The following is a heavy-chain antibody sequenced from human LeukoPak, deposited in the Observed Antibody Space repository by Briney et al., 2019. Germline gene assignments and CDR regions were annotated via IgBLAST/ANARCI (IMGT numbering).Heavy chain of an antibody. Sequence: SETLSLTCTVSGYSISSGYYWGWIRQPPGKGLEWVGSIYHSGSTYYNPSLKSRVTISVDTSKNQFSLKLSSVTAADTAVYYCARDMYYYDSSGHAWGQGALVTVSS. D-gene: IGHD3-22*01. J-gene: IGHJ5*02. CDR2: IYHSGST. CDR1: GYSISSGYY. CDR3: ARDMYYYDSSGHA. V-gene: IGHV4-38-2*02.